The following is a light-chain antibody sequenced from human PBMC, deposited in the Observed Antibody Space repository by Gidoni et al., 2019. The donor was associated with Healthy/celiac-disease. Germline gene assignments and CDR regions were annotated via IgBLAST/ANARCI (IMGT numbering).Light chain of an antibody. CDR2: DAS. Sequence: EIVLTQSPATLSLSPGERATLSCRASQSVSSYLAWYQQKPGQAPRLLIYDASNRATGIPARFSGSGSGTDFTLTISSLEPEDFAVYYCQQRSNWLTCXGXTKVXIK. CDR1: QSVSSY. CDR3: QQRSNWLT. J-gene: IGKJ4*01. V-gene: IGKV3-11*01.